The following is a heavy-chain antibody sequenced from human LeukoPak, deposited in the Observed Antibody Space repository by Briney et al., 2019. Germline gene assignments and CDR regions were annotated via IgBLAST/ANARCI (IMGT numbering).Heavy chain of an antibody. J-gene: IGHJ6*03. V-gene: IGHV1-2*02. CDR3: ARGRDCSGGSCYFDYYYYYMDV. D-gene: IGHD2-15*01. CDR1: GYTFTGYY. CDR2: INPNSGGT. Sequence: ALVKVSCKASGYTFTGYYMHWVRQAPGQGLEWMGWINPNSGGTNYAQKFQGRVTMTRDTSISTAYMELSRLRSDDTAVYYCARGRDCSGGSCYFDYYYYYMDVWGKGTTVTVSS.